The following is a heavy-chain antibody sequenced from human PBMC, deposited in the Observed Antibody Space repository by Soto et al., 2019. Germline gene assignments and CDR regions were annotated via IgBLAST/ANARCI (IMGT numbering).Heavy chain of an antibody. D-gene: IGHD6-13*01. J-gene: IGHJ6*02. CDR2: IVPLFRTT. Sequence: QVQLVQSGAEAKKPGSSVKVSCKTSGGTFSSYAISWVRQAPGQGREWMGVIVPLFRTTNYAQKFQGRVTITADTSTYTVYMELRGLRSGDTAVYYCARGVYSSTWSNLLDRSGLDVWGQGTTVTVSS. V-gene: IGHV1-69*06. CDR3: ARGVYSSTWSNLLDRSGLDV. CDR1: GGTFSSYA.